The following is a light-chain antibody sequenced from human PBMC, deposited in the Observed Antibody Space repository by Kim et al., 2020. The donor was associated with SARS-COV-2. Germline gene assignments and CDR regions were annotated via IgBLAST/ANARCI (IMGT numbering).Light chain of an antibody. V-gene: IGKV3-11*01. Sequence: SLSPGESATLSCRASQSVSSYLAWYQQKPGQAPRLLIYGASNRATGIPARFSGSGSGTDFTLTISSLEPEDFAVYYCQQRSNWPLTFGGGTKLEIK. CDR2: GAS. CDR1: QSVSSY. J-gene: IGKJ4*01. CDR3: QQRSNWPLT.